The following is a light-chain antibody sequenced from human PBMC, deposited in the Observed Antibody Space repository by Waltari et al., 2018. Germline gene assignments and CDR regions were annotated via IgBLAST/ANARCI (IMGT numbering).Light chain of an antibody. Sequence: DIQMTQSPSTLSAYVGDRVIITCRASQSVKNNLAWYQQRPGKAPKVLVHKSSRLESGVPSRFSGSGYGTEFTLTISILQPDDFATYYCQEYDSLPVTFGGGTKVEIK. CDR2: KSS. V-gene: IGKV1-5*03. J-gene: IGKJ4*01. CDR1: QSVKNN. CDR3: QEYDSLPVT.